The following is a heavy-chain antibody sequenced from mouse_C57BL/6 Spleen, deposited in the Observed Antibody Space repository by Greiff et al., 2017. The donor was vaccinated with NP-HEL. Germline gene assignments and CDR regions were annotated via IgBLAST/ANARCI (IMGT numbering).Heavy chain of an antibody. CDR1: GYTFTDYY. Sequence: EVQLQQSGPVLVKPGASVKMSCKASGYTFTDYYMNWVKQSHGKSLEWIGVINPYNGGTSYNQKFKGKATLTVDKSSSTAYMELNSLTSEDSAVYYCARRDYSNNGGFLLDYWGQGTTLTVSS. V-gene: IGHV1-19*01. J-gene: IGHJ2*01. CDR3: ARRDYSNNGGFLLDY. CDR2: INPYNGGT. D-gene: IGHD2-5*01.